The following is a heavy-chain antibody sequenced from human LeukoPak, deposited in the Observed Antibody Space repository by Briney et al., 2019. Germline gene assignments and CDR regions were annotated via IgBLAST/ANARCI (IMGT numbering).Heavy chain of an antibody. CDR3: ARGGSGSVSAFDI. D-gene: IGHD3-10*01. CDR2: ISGYNDNT. J-gene: IGHJ3*02. Sequence: ASVKVSCKASGYTFSSYGITWVRQAPGQGLEWMGWISGYNDNTNYAQKLQGRVTMTTDTSTSTAYMELRSLRSDDTAVYYYARGGSGSVSAFDIWGQGTMVTVSS. V-gene: IGHV1-18*01. CDR1: GYTFSSYG.